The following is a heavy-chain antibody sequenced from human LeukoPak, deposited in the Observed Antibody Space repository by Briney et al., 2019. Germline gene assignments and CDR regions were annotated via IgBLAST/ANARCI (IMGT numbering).Heavy chain of an antibody. Sequence: PSETLSLTCTVSGGSISSSSYYWGWIRQPPGKGLEWIGSIYYSGSTYYNPSLKSRVTISVDTSKNQFSLKLSSVTAADTAVYYCARGQRDGYSRSFDYWGQGTLVTVSS. V-gene: IGHV4-39*01. CDR3: ARGQRDGYSRSFDY. D-gene: IGHD5-24*01. J-gene: IGHJ4*02. CDR1: GGSISSSSYY. CDR2: IYYSGST.